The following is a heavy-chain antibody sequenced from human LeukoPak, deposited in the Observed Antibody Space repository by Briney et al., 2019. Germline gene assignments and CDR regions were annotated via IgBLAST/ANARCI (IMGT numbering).Heavy chain of an antibody. Sequence: GGSLRLSCAASGFNFSSYAISWVRQAPGQGLEWVSAMSGSGGGTYYADSVKGRFTISRDNSKNTLYLQMNSLRAEDTAVYYCAKLGTTVTTYYYYYMDVWGKGTTVTVSS. V-gene: IGHV3-23*01. CDR2: MSGSGGGT. J-gene: IGHJ6*03. CDR3: AKLGTTVTTYYYYYMDV. CDR1: GFNFSSYA. D-gene: IGHD4-17*01.